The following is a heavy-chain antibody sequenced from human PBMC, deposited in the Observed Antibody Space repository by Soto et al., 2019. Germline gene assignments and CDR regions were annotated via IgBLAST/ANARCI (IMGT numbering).Heavy chain of an antibody. CDR1: GDSFNNYF. J-gene: IGHJ4*02. Sequence: SETLSLTCAVYGDSFNNYFWTWIRQSPGKGLEWIGEINHSGSANYNPSLGSRVTISVDKSKKQFSLKLTSVTAAATAVYYCARVSRGYYDSWGQGTLVTV. V-gene: IGHV4-34*01. CDR3: ARVSRGYYDS. CDR2: INHSGSA.